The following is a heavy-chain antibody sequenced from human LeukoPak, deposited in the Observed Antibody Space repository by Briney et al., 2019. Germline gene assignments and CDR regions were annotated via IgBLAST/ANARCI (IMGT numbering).Heavy chain of an antibody. CDR3: AKDDSGSYYPYYYYMDV. D-gene: IGHD1-26*01. Sequence: GGSLRLSCTVSGFTVSSNSMSWVRQAPGKGLEWVSTISGSGGRTYYADSVKGRFTISRDNSKNTLYLQMNSLRAEDTAVYYCAKDDSGSYYPYYYYMDVWGKGTTVTISS. CDR2: ISGSGGRT. CDR1: GFTVSSNS. V-gene: IGHV3-23*01. J-gene: IGHJ6*03.